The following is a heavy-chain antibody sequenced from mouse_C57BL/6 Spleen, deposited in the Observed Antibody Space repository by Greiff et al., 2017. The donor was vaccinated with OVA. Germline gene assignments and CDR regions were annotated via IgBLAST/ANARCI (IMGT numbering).Heavy chain of an antibody. CDR3: ARDYSVAHWYFDV. CDR1: GYTFTSYW. Sequence: QVQLQQPGAELVMPGASVKLSCKASGYTFTSYWMHWVKQRPGQGLEWIGEIDPSDSYTNYNQKFKGKSTLTVDKSSSTAYMQLSSLTSEDSAVYCCARDYSVAHWYFDVWGTGTTVTVSS. V-gene: IGHV1-69*01. CDR2: IDPSDSYT. J-gene: IGHJ1*03. D-gene: IGHD1-1*01.